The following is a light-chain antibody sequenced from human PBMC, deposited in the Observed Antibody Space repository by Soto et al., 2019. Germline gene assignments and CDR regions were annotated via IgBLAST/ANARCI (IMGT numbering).Light chain of an antibody. CDR1: SSDIGTYVF. V-gene: IGLV2-8*01. CDR3: SLFAGGNNVI. J-gene: IGLJ2*01. CDR2: EVS. Sequence: QSALTQPPSASGSPGQSVTISCTGTSSDIGTYVFVSWYQQHPGKAPKLMIYEVSKRPSGVPDRCSASKSGNTASLTVSGLQVEDEADYYCSLFAGGNNVIFGGGTKLTVL.